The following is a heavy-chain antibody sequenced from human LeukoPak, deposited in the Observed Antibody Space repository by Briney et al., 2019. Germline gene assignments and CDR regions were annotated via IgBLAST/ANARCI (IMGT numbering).Heavy chain of an antibody. D-gene: IGHD1-26*01. CDR2: INHSGST. Sequence: SETLSLTCAVYGGSFSGYYWSWIRQPPGKGLEWIGEINHSGSTNYNPSLKSRATISVDTSKNQFSLKLSSVTAADTAVYYCARRPTNYWFDPWGQGTLVTVSS. J-gene: IGHJ5*02. CDR3: ARRPTNYWFDP. V-gene: IGHV4-34*01. CDR1: GGSFSGYY.